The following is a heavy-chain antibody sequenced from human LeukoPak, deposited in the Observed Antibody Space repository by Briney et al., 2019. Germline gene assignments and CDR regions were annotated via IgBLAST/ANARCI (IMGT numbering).Heavy chain of an antibody. Sequence: GGSLRLSCAASGFTFSSCAMHWVRQAPGEGLEWVAVISYDESKIYYADSVKGRFTISRDLSTNTLYLQMNSLTTEDTAMYFCARRPVAAEYFQHWGQGTLVTVSS. V-gene: IGHV3-30*03. CDR2: ISYDESKI. D-gene: IGHD6-25*01. CDR3: ARRPVAAEYFQH. CDR1: GFTFSSCA. J-gene: IGHJ1*01.